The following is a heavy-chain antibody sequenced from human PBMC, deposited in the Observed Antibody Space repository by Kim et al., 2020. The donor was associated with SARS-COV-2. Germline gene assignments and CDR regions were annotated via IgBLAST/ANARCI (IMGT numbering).Heavy chain of an antibody. CDR3: ARLGYSSGWYLDYYYGMDV. Sequence: SVKVSCKASGGTFSSYAISWVRQAPGQGLEWMGGIIPIFGTANYAQKFQGRVTITADESTSTAYMELSSLRSEDTAVYYCARLGYSSGWYLDYYYGMDVWGQGTTVTVSS. V-gene: IGHV1-69*13. J-gene: IGHJ6*02. D-gene: IGHD6-19*01. CDR1: GGTFSSYA. CDR2: IIPIFGTA.